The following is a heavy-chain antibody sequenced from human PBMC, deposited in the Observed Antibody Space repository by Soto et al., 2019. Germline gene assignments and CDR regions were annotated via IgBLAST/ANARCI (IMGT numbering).Heavy chain of an antibody. D-gene: IGHD4-17*01. Sequence: QVQLVQSGAEVKKSGASVKVSCKASGYTFTSHDINWVRQATGQGLEWMGWMNPNSGNTGYAQKCQGRVTMTRNTSISTDYMELSSLRSEDTAVYYCARWDYGYYARFDYWGQGTLVTVSS. CDR1: GYTFTSHD. V-gene: IGHV1-8*01. CDR3: ARWDYGYYARFDY. CDR2: MNPNSGNT. J-gene: IGHJ4*02.